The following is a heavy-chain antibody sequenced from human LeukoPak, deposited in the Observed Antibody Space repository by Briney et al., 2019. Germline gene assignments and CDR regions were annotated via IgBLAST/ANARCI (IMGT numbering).Heavy chain of an antibody. V-gene: IGHV3-23*01. D-gene: IGHD4-17*01. J-gene: IGHJ4*02. CDR2: ISGSGGST. Sequence: PGGSLRLSCAASGFTFNNYAMSWVRQAPGKGLEWVSGISGSGGSTYYADSVKGRFTISRDNSKNTLYLQMNSLRAEDTAVYYCARGGGDLPLAFDYWGQGTLVTVSS. CDR1: GFTFNNYA. CDR3: ARGGGDLPLAFDY.